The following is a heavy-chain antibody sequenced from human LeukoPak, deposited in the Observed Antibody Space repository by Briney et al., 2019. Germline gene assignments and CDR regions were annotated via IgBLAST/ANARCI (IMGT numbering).Heavy chain of an antibody. J-gene: IGHJ5*02. Sequence: SETLSLTCTVSGGSISSYYWSWIRQPPGKGMECIGYIYFSGSANYNPSLKGRVTMAVDTSKTHFSLKLTSVTAADTAVYYCARARVAAGAWWFDPWGPGTLVTVSS. CDR3: ARARVAAGAWWFDP. CDR1: GGSISSYY. V-gene: IGHV4-59*01. CDR2: IYFSGSA. D-gene: IGHD6-13*01.